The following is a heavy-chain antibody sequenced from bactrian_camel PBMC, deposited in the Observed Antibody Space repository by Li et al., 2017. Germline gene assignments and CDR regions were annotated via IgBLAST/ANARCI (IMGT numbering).Heavy chain of an antibody. J-gene: IGHJ4*01. CDR1: GYAYENYC. D-gene: IGHD3*01. Sequence: VQLVESGGGSVQAGGSLRLSCAVHVSGYAYENYCLGWFRQDPGKAREGVATIDGYGGTSVADSGKGRFTISKDNAKNTLYPQMNSLKPEDSAMYYCAAGWGCTERPGINYWGQGTQVTVS. CDR3: AAGWGCTERPGINY. CDR2: TIDGYGGT. V-gene: IGHV3S44*01.